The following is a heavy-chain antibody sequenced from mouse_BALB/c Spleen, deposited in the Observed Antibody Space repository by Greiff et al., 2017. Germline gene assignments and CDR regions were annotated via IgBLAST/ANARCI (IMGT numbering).Heavy chain of an antibody. D-gene: IGHD2-2*01. CDR1: GYSITSGYY. CDR2: ISYDGSN. CDR3: ARDQVTTGTDY. J-gene: IGHJ4*01. Sequence: EVQLQQSGPGLVKPSQSLSLTCSVTGYSITSGYYWNWIRQFPGNKLEWMGYISYDGSNNYNPSLKNRISITRDTSKNQFFLKLNSVTTEDTATYYCARDQVTTGTDYWGQGTSVTVSS. V-gene: IGHV3-6*02.